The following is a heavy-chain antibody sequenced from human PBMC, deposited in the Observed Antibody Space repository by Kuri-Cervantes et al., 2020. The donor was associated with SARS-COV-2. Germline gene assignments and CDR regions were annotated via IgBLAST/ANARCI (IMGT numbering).Heavy chain of an antibody. V-gene: IGHV3-30*02. D-gene: IGHD3-3*01. J-gene: IGHJ4*02. CDR2: IRYDGSNK. CDR3: ARSDFWSGYYFDY. Sequence: GESLKISCAASGFTFSSYGMHWVRQAPGKGLEWVAFIRYDGSNKYYADSVKGRFTISRDNAKNSLYLQMNSLRAEDTAVYYYARSDFWSGYYFDYWGQGTLVTVSS. CDR1: GFTFSSYG.